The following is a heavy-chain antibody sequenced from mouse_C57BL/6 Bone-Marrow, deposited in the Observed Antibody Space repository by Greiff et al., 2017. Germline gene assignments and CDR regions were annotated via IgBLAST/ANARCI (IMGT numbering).Heavy chain of an antibody. CDR2: IDPSDSET. CDR1: GYTFTSYW. CDR3: ARDYYYGSSLAY. J-gene: IGHJ3*01. D-gene: IGHD1-1*01. V-gene: IGHV1-52*01. Sequence: QVQLQHPGAELVRPGSSVKLSCKASGYTFTSYWMHWVKQRPIQGLEWIGNIDPSDSETHYNQKFKDKATLTVDKSSSTAYMQLSSLTSEDSAVYYCARDYYYGSSLAYWGQGTLVTVSA.